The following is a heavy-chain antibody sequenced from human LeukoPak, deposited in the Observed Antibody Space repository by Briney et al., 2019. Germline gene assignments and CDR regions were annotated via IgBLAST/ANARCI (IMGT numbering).Heavy chain of an antibody. CDR2: IYPGDSDT. D-gene: IGHD6-19*01. V-gene: IGHV5-51*01. CDR3: ARSSGIAVAGTDF. Sequence: GESLMSSCKGAGNTFTTSWIVWVRHMPAKGLEWMGIIYPGDSDTRYSPSFQGQVTISADNSISTPYLQWSSLKASDTAMYYCARSSGIAVAGTDFWGQGTLVTVSS. J-gene: IGHJ4*02. CDR1: GNTFTTSW.